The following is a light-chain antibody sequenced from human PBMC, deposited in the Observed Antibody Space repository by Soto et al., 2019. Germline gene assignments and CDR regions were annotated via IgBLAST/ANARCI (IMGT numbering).Light chain of an antibody. CDR3: QQYNNYPRT. J-gene: IGKJ1*01. CDR2: DAS. V-gene: IGKV1-5*01. Sequence: DIQMTQSPSPLSASIGDRVTITCQASESIRTWLAWYQHKPGKAPKFLIYDASSLESGVPSRFSGSGSGTECTLTISNLQPDDFATYFCQQYNNYPRTFGQGTKVDI. CDR1: ESIRTW.